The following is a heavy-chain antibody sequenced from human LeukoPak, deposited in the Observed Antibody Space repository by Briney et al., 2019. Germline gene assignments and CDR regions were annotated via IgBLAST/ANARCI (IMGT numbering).Heavy chain of an antibody. CDR3: ARVVQLWLDAFDI. J-gene: IGHJ3*02. Sequence: VASVKVSCKASGYTFTSYGISWVRQAPGQGLEWMGWISAYNGNTNYAQKLQGRATMTTDTSTSTAYMELRSLRSDDTAVYYCARVVQLWLDAFDIWGRGTMVTVSS. D-gene: IGHD5-18*01. CDR2: ISAYNGNT. CDR1: GYTFTSYG. V-gene: IGHV1-18*01.